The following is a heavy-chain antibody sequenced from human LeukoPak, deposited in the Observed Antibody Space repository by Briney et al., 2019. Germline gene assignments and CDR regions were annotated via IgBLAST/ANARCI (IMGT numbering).Heavy chain of an antibody. J-gene: IGHJ3*02. CDR3: AKGLHDAFDI. V-gene: IGHV1-69*13. D-gene: IGHD2-15*01. Sequence: ASVKVSCKASGGTFSSYAISWVRQAPGQGLEWMGGIIPIFGTANYAQKFQGRVTTTADESTSTAYMELSSLRSEDTAVYYCAKGLHDAFDIWGQGTMVTVSS. CDR1: GGTFSSYA. CDR2: IIPIFGTA.